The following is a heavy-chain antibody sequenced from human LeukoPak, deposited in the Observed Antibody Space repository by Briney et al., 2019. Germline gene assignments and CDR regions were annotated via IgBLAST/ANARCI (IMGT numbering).Heavy chain of an antibody. V-gene: IGHV1-69*05. CDR2: IIPIFGTA. D-gene: IGHD6-6*01. Sequence: ASVKVSYKASGGTFSSYAISWVRQAPGQGLEWMGRIIPIFGTANYAQKFQGRVTITTDESTSTAYMELSSLRSEDTAVYYCARGIDKYSSSSSWGQGTLVTVSS. CDR1: GGTFSSYA. J-gene: IGHJ4*02. CDR3: ARGIDKYSSSSS.